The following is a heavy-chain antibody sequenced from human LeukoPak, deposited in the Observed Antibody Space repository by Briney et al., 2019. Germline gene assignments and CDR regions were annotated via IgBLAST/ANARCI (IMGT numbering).Heavy chain of an antibody. V-gene: IGHV4-38-2*01. D-gene: IGHD1-26*01. CDR2: IYHSGST. CDR1: GYSISSGYY. J-gene: IGHJ4*02. CDR3: ARILFSGSYPDYFDY. Sequence: KPSETLSLTCAVSGYSISSGYYWGWIRQPPGKGLEWIGSIYHSGSTYYNPSLKSRVTISVDTSKNQFSLKLSSVTAADTAVYYCARILFSGSYPDYFDYWGQGTLVTVSS.